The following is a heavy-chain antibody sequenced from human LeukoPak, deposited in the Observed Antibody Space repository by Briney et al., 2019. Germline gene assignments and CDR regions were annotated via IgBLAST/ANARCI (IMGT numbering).Heavy chain of an antibody. CDR2: TSYDGSNK. V-gene: IGHV3-30*04. Sequence: PGGSLRLSCAASGFTFSSYAMHWVRQAPGKGLEWVAVTSYDGSNKYYADSVKGRFTISRDNSKNTLYLQMNSLRAEDTAVYYCARCGGYGYFDNWGQGTLVTVSS. D-gene: IGHD5-12*01. CDR1: GFTFSSYA. J-gene: IGHJ4*02. CDR3: ARCGGYGYFDN.